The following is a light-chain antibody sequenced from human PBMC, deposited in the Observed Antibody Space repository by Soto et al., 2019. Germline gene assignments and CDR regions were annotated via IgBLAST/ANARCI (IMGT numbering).Light chain of an antibody. CDR1: QSVTSSS. J-gene: IGKJ4*01. CDR3: QQYGNSPLT. Sequence: EIVLTQSPGTLSLSPGERATLSCRASQSVTSSSLAWYQQKPGQAPRLLIYGASSRATGIPDRFSGSGSGTDFTLTISRLEPEEFAVYYCQQYGNSPLTFGGGTKVESK. CDR2: GAS. V-gene: IGKV3-20*01.